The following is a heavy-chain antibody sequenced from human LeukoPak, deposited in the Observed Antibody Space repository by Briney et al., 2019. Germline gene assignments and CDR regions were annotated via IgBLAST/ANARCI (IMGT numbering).Heavy chain of an antibody. V-gene: IGHV3-7*01. CDR1: GFTFSSYW. CDR3: ARGNYHDSSGYYYY. J-gene: IGHJ4*02. CDR2: IKQDGSEK. D-gene: IGHD3-22*01. Sequence: GGSLRLSCAASGFTFSSYWMSWVRQAPGKGLEWVANIKQDGSEKYYVDSVKDRFTISRDNAKNSLYLQMNSLRAEDTAVYYCARGNYHDSSGYYYYWGQGTLVTVSS.